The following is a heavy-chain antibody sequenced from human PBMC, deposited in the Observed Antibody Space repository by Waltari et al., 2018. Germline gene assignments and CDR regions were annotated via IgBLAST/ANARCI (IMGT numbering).Heavy chain of an antibody. CDR1: GGSLNSGGYY. V-gene: IGHV4-39*01. CDR2: IYYSGST. D-gene: IGHD5-12*01. J-gene: IGHJ5*02. CDR3: ARHWKRSGYRFDP. Sequence: QLRLQESGPGLVKPSETLSLTCTVPGGSLNSGGYYWGWIRQSPGKGLEWIGSIYYSGSTHYNPTLESRVTISGDTSKNQFSLKVSSVTAADTAVYYCARHWKRSGYRFDPWGQGTLVTVSS.